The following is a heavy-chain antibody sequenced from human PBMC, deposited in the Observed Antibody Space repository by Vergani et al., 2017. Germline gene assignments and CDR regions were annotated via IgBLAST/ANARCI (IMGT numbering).Heavy chain of an antibody. CDR1: GFSFRSYA. CDR3: AKDVDEWRPYYNGMDV. CDR2: ISGSGDST. D-gene: IGHD3-3*01. Sequence: EVQLLESGGGLIQPGGSLRLSCVAYGFSFRSYAMNWVRQAPGQGPEWVAAISGSGDSTYYADSMKGRFTISRDNSKNTLYLQMNGLRADDTAIYYCAKDVDEWRPYYNGMDVWGQGTTVTVSS. V-gene: IGHV3-23*01. J-gene: IGHJ6*02.